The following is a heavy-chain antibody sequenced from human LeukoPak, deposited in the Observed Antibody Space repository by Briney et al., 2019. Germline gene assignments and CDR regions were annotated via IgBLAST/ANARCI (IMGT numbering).Heavy chain of an antibody. CDR3: ARVHISAWFMDS. Sequence: GGSLRLSCAASGFTFSSYSMNGVRQAPGKGLEWVSSVSSSSSYIYYADSVKGRFTISRDNAKNSLSLQMNSLRAEDTAVYYCARVHISAWFMDSWGQGTLVTVSS. J-gene: IGHJ4*02. CDR1: GFTFSSYS. V-gene: IGHV3-21*01. CDR2: VSSSSSYI. D-gene: IGHD6-19*01.